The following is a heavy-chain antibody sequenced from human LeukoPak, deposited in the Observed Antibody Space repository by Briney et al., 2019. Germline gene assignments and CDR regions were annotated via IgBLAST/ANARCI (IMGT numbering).Heavy chain of an antibody. Sequence: GGSLRLSCAASGFTFNNYAMNWVRQAPGKGLEWVSSISGGGETTYYADSAKGRFTISRDNSQNTLYLQMNSLRAEDTAVYYCAKSHSSSWYDYWGQGTLVTVSS. CDR3: AKSHSSSWYDY. V-gene: IGHV3-23*01. J-gene: IGHJ4*02. CDR2: ISGGGETT. CDR1: GFTFNNYA. D-gene: IGHD6-13*01.